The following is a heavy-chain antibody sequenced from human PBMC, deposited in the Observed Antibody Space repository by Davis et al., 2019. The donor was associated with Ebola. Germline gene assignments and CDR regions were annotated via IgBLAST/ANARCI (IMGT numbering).Heavy chain of an antibody. CDR3: AKEAYCSGGSCYREYYFDY. D-gene: IGHD2-15*01. V-gene: IGHV3-30*18. CDR1: GFTFSSYG. CDR2: ISYDGSNK. Sequence: PGGSLRLSCAASGFTFSSYGMHWVRQAPGKGLEWVAVISYDGSNKYYADSVKGRFTISRDNSKNTLYLQMNSLRAEDTAVYYCAKEAYCSGGSCYREYYFDYWGQGTLVTVSS. J-gene: IGHJ4*02.